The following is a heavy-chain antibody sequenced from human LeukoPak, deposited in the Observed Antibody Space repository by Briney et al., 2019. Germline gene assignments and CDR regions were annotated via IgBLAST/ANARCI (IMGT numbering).Heavy chain of an antibody. D-gene: IGHD3-22*01. J-gene: IGHJ4*02. CDR1: GYTFTTYG. CDR2: ISVSTGNT. V-gene: IGHV1-18*01. Sequence: ASVKVSCEASGYTFTTYGLRWVRQAPGQGLEWMGWISVSTGNTRYAQKVQGRVTMTTDTSTSTAYMEVTNLRSDDTAVYYCVRDLGDDKSGVGYFDYWGQGTLVTVSS. CDR3: VRDLGDDKSGVGYFDY.